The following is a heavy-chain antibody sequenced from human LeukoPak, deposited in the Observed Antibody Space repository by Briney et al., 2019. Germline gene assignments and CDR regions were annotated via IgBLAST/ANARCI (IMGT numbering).Heavy chain of an antibody. CDR2: INHSGST. D-gene: IGHD6-13*01. Sequence: PSETLSLTCAVYGVSFSGYYWSWIRQPPGKGLEWIGEINHSGSTNYNPSLKSRVTISVDTSKNQFSLKLSSVTAADTAVYYCARAIAAIDYWGQGTLVTVSS. CDR3: ARAIAAIDY. CDR1: GVSFSGYY. J-gene: IGHJ4*02. V-gene: IGHV4-34*01.